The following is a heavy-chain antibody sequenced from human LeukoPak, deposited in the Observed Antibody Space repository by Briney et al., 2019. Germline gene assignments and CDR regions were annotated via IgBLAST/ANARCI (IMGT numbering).Heavy chain of an antibody. CDR3: ARDRGFCSGGSCPSDY. CDR1: GFTFSSYG. J-gene: IGHJ4*02. D-gene: IGHD2-15*01. CDR2: IRYDGSNK. V-gene: IGHV3-30*02. Sequence: GGSLRLSCAASGFTFSSYGMHWVRQAPGKGLEWVAFIRYDGSNKYYADSVKGRFTISRDNSKNTLYLQMNSLRAEDTAVYYCARDRGFCSGGSCPSDYWGQGTLVTVSS.